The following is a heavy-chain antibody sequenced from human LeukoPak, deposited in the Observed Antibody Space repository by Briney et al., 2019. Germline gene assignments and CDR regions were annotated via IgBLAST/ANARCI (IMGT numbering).Heavy chain of an antibody. CDR1: GFTFSSYW. J-gene: IGHJ4*02. CDR3: ARGTYYYDSSGYDFDY. D-gene: IGHD3-22*01. CDR2: IKQDGSEK. Sequence: GGSLRLSCAASGFTFSSYWMSWVRQAPGKGLEWEANIKQDGSEKYYVDSVKGRFTISRDNAKNSLYLQMNSLRAEDTAVYYCARGTYYYDSSGYDFDYWGQGTLVTVSS. V-gene: IGHV3-7*01.